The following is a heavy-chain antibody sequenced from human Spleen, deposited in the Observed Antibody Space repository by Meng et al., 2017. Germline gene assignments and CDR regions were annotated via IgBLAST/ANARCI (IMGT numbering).Heavy chain of an antibody. D-gene: IGHD3-22*01. J-gene: IGHJ5*01. CDR3: ARERGYYDRTGGFDP. CDR2: ISSSGSTI. Sequence: GESLKISCAASGFTFSSYEMNWVRQAPGKGLEWVSYISSSGSTIYYADSVKGRFTISRDNAKNSLYLQMNSLRAEDTAVYYCARERGYYDRTGGFDPWGQGTRVTVSS. CDR1: GFTFSSYE. V-gene: IGHV3-48*03.